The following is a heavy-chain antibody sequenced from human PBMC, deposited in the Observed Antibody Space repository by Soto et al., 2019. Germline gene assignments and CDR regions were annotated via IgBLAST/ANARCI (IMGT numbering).Heavy chain of an antibody. CDR3: ARVPLGDYYDSSGYPYGMDV. J-gene: IGHJ6*02. Sequence: AAVKVSCKASGYTFTSYGISWVRQAPGQGLEWMGWISAYNGNTNYAQKLQGRVTMTTDTSTSTAYMELRSLRSDDTAVYYCARVPLGDYYDSSGYPYGMDVWGQGTTVNGFS. D-gene: IGHD3-22*01. V-gene: IGHV1-18*04. CDR2: ISAYNGNT. CDR1: GYTFTSYG.